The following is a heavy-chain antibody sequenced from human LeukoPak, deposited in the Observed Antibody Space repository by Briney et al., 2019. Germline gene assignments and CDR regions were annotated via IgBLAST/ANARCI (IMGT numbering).Heavy chain of an antibody. CDR2: ISGIGSSI. D-gene: IGHD3-3*01. CDR1: EFTFINYA. J-gene: IGHJ4*02. V-gene: IGHV3-23*01. Sequence: GGSLRLSCVASEFTFINYAMSWVRQAPGKGLEWVSAISGIGSSIYYADSVKGRFTISRDNSKNTLYLQMNSLRAEDTAVYYCAKGVRGFWSGTSFYFDYWGQGTLVTVSS. CDR3: AKGVRGFWSGTSFYFDY.